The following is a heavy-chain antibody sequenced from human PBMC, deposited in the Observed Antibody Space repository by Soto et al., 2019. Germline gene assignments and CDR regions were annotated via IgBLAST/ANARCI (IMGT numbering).Heavy chain of an antibody. CDR1: GGSINSGGYS. V-gene: IGHV4-30-2*01. Sequence: PSETLSLTCTVSGGSINSGGYSWTWIRQPPGKGLEWIGFIYHTGTTYYNPSLKSRVTISVDRSKNQFSLKLNSVTTADTAVYYCARDQKHDSILTFRYYNYGMDVWGQGTTVTVSS. J-gene: IGHJ6*02. D-gene: IGHD3-16*01. CDR3: ARDQKHDSILTFRYYNYGMDV. CDR2: IYHTGTT.